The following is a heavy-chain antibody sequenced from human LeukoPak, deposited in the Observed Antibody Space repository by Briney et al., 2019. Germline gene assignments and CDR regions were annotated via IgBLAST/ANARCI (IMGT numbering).Heavy chain of an antibody. J-gene: IGHJ5*02. D-gene: IGHD4-17*01. Sequence: GASVKVSCKASGGTFSSYAISWVRQAPGQGLEWMGRIIPIFGIANYAQKFQGRVTITADKSTSTAYMELSSLRPEDTAVYYCARARTTVTTSPDWFDPWGQGTLVTVSS. CDR3: ARARTTVTTSPDWFDP. V-gene: IGHV1-69*04. CDR1: GGTFSSYA. CDR2: IIPIFGIA.